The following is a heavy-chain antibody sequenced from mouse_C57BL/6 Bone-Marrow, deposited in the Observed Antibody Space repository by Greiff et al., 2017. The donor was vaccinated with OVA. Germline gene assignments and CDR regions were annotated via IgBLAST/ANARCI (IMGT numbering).Heavy chain of an antibody. CDR3: ARERLLQAMDY. Sequence: VQLQQSGPELVKPGASVKISCKASGYTFTDYYMNWVKQSHGKSLEWIGDINPNNGGTSYNQKFKGKATLTVDKSSSTAYMELRSLTSEDSAVYYGARERLLQAMDYWGQGTSVTVSS. J-gene: IGHJ4*01. CDR1: GYTFTDYY. V-gene: IGHV1-26*01. D-gene: IGHD2-3*01. CDR2: INPNNGGT.